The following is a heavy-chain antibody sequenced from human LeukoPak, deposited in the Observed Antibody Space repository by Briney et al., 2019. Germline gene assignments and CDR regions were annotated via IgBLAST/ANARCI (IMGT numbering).Heavy chain of an antibody. CDR1: GGTFSSYA. CDR3: ARDFRKSGYSYGTGY. J-gene: IGHJ4*02. D-gene: IGHD5-18*01. CDR2: ISAYNGNT. V-gene: IGHV1-18*01. Sequence: GSSVKVSCKASGGTFSSYAISWVRQAPGQGLEWMGWISAYNGNTNYAQKLQSRVTMTTDTSTSTAYMELRSLRSDDTAVYYCARDFRKSGYSYGTGYWGQGTLVTVSS.